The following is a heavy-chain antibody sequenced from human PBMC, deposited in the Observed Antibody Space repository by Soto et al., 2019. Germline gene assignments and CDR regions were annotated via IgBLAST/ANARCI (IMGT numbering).Heavy chain of an antibody. D-gene: IGHD6-19*01. CDR1: GFTFSSYW. J-gene: IGHJ4*02. V-gene: IGHV3-7*05. Sequence: GGSLRLSCAASGFTFSSYWMSWVRQAPGKGLEWVANIKQDGSEKYYVDSVKGRFTISRDNAKNSLYLQMNSLRAEDTAVYYCARVAQQWLVRHYLDYWGQGTLVTVSS. CDR3: ARVAQQWLVRHYLDY. CDR2: IKQDGSEK.